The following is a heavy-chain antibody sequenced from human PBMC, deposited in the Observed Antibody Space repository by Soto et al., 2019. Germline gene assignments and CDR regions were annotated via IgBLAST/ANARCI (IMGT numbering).Heavy chain of an antibody. J-gene: IGHJ3*02. V-gene: IGHV3-33*01. CDR2: IWYDGSNK. D-gene: IGHD3-10*01. CDR3: ASPSTMIRGAKDAFDI. Sequence: QVQLVESGGGVVQPGRSLRLSCAASGFTFRNYGMHWVRQAPGKGLEWVAVIWYDGSNKYYADSVKGRFTISRDNSKNTLYLHMTSLGAEDTAVYSCASPSTMIRGAKDAFDIWGQGTLVTVSS. CDR1: GFTFRNYG.